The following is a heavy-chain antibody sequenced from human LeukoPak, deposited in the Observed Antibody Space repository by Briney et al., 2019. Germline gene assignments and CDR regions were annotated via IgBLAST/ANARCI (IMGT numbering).Heavy chain of an antibody. J-gene: IGHJ4*02. CDR1: GGTFSSYA. CDR3: ASSPVYCSSTSCYMMAFDY. CDR2: IIPIFGTA. Sequence: SVNVSCKASGGTFSSYAISWVRQAPGQGLEWMGGIIPIFGTANYAQKFQGRVTITTDESTSTAYMELSSLRSEDTAVYYCASSPVYCSSTSCYMMAFDYWGQGTLVTVSS. V-gene: IGHV1-69*05. D-gene: IGHD2-2*02.